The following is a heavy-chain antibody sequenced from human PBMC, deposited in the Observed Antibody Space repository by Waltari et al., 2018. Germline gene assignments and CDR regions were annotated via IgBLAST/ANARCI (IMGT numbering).Heavy chain of an antibody. CDR2: FDPEDGET. Sequence: QVQLVQSGAEVKKPGASVKVSCKVSGYTLTELSMHWVRQAPGKGLEWMGGFDPEDGETIYAQKCQGRVTMTEDTSTDTAYMERSSLRAEDTAVYYCATGGSGSYSWDYWGQGTLVTVSS. D-gene: IGHD3-10*01. J-gene: IGHJ4*02. V-gene: IGHV1-24*01. CDR3: ATGGSGSYSWDY. CDR1: GYTLTELS.